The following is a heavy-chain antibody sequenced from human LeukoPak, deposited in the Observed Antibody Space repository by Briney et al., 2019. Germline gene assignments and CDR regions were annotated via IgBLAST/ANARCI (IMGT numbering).Heavy chain of an antibody. CDR3: ARDSSGLNWFDP. Sequence: SETLSLTCTVSGGSIRSYYWSWIRQPPGKGLEWIGYIYYSGTTNYNPSLKSRVTISVDTSKNQFSLKLSSVTAADTAVYYCARDSSGLNWFDPWGQGTLVTVSS. CDR1: GGSIRSYY. CDR2: IYYSGTT. J-gene: IGHJ5*02. V-gene: IGHV4-59*01. D-gene: IGHD6-19*01.